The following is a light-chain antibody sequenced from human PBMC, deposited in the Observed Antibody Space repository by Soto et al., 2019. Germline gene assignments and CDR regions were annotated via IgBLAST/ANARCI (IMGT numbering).Light chain of an antibody. V-gene: IGKV1-5*01. Sequence: DIQITQSPSTLSASVGDRVTITCRASQSITIWLAWYQQKPGKAPNLLIYDASSLQSGVPSRFSGSGSWTEFTLTISSLQPDDSATYYCQQYNSHDDIAFGRGTKVEIK. CDR3: QQYNSHDDIA. J-gene: IGKJ4*01. CDR2: DAS. CDR1: QSITIW.